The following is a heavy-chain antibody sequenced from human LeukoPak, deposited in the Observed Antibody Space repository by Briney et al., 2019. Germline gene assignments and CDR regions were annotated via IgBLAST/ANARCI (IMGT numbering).Heavy chain of an antibody. CDR2: IYSGGST. Sequence: SGGSLRLSCAASGFTFSSYSMNWVRQAPGEGLEWVSVIYSGGSTYYADSVKGRFTISRDNSKNTLYLQMNSLRAEDTAVYYCARDPSYIVGASPFDYWGQGTLVTVSS. CDR1: GFTFSSYS. CDR3: ARDPSYIVGASPFDY. J-gene: IGHJ4*02. V-gene: IGHV3-66*02. D-gene: IGHD1-26*01.